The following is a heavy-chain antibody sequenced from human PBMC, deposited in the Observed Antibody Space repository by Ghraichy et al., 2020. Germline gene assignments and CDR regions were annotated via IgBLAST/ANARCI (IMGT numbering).Heavy chain of an antibody. J-gene: IGHJ4*02. D-gene: IGHD1-7*01. CDR2: INHSGST. CDR3: ARGIKRWNYVIDY. Sequence: SETLSLTCAVYGGSFSGYYWSWIRQPPGKGLEWIGEINHSGSTNYNPSLKSRVTISVDTSKNQFSLKLSSVTAADTAVYYCARGIKRWNYVIDYWGQGTLVTVSS. CDR1: GGSFSGYY. V-gene: IGHV4-34*01.